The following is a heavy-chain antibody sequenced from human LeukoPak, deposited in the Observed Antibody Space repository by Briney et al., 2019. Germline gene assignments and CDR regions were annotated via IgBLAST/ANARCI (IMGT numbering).Heavy chain of an antibody. J-gene: IGHJ4*02. CDR2: IYPGDSDT. Sequence: GESLKTSFKGSGNRFTSYWNGWGRPMPGKGLEWMGIIYPGDSDTRYSPSFQGQVTISADKSTSTAYLQWSSLKASDTAMYYCARRSSGWYQDYWGQGTLGTVS. CDR3: ARRSSGWYQDY. V-gene: IGHV5-51*01. D-gene: IGHD6-19*01. CDR1: GNRFTSYW.